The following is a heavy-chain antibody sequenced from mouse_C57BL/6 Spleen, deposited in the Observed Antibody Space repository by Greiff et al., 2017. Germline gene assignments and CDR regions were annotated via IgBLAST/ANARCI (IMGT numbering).Heavy chain of an antibody. CDR3: TPRIYYGYDGDV. J-gene: IGHJ1*03. Sequence: VQLQQSGAELVRPGASVKLSRTASGFNIKDAYMHWVKQRPEQRLEWIGWIAPENGDTEYASKFHGTAPIPADPSSNTAYLQLSSLPSEDTAVYYFTPRIYYGYDGDVWGTGTTVTVAS. V-gene: IGHV14-4*01. CDR2: IAPENGDT. CDR1: GFNIKDAY. D-gene: IGHD2-2*01.